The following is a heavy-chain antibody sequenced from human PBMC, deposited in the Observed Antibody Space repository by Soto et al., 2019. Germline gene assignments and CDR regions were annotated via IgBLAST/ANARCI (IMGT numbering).Heavy chain of an antibody. Sequence: QVQLEESGGGVVQPGRSLRLSCVASGFTFRNYPVHWVRLAPGKGLEWVAVTSFDGNLKNYADSVEGRFTISRDNSKNTVYLQMSSLRIDDTAVYYCARQTVVGVWLNDYWGQGTLVTVSS. CDR3: ARQTVVGVWLNDY. V-gene: IGHV3-30-3*01. CDR1: GFTFRNYP. D-gene: IGHD6-19*01. J-gene: IGHJ4*02. CDR2: TSFDGNLK.